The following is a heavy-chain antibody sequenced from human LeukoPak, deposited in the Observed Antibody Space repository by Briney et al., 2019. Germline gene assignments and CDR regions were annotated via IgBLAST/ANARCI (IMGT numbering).Heavy chain of an antibody. J-gene: IGHJ5*02. CDR2: ISAYNGNT. CDR1: GYTFTSYG. CDR3: AREYCSGGSCFDP. Sequence: ASVKVSCKASGYTFTSYGIGWVRQAPGRGLEWMGWISAYNGNTNYAQKLQGRVTMTTDTSTSTAYMELRSLRSDDTAVYYCAREYCSGGSCFDPWGQGTLVTVSS. D-gene: IGHD2-15*01. V-gene: IGHV1-18*01.